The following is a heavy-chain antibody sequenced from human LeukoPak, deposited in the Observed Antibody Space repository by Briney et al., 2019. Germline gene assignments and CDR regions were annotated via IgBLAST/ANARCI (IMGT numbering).Heavy chain of an antibody. Sequence: GGSLRLSCAASGFTFSSYAMSWVRQAPGKGLEWVSGISGSGGSTYYADSVKGRFTISRDNSKNTLYLQMNSLRAEDTAVYYCAKVAYYYGSGSRYYYYGMDVWGQGATVTVSS. CDR3: AKVAYYYGSGSRYYYYGMDV. D-gene: IGHD3-10*01. V-gene: IGHV3-23*01. CDR2: ISGSGGST. CDR1: GFTFSSYA. J-gene: IGHJ6*02.